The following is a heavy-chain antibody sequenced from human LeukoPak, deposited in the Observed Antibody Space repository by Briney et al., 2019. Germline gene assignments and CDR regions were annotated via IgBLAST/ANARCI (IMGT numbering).Heavy chain of an antibody. CDR3: ARYIVGATTPRIGAFDI. CDR1: GGSISSGSYY. J-gene: IGHJ3*02. V-gene: IGHV4-61*02. CDR2: IYTSGST. D-gene: IGHD1-26*01. Sequence: SETLSLTCTVSGGSISSGSYYWSWIRQPAGKGLEWIGRIYTSGSTNYNPSLKSRVTISVDTSKNQFSLKLSSVTAADTAVYYCARYIVGATTPRIGAFDIWGQGTMVTVSS.